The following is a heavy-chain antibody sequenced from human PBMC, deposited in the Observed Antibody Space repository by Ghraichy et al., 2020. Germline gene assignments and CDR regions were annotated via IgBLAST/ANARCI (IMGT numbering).Heavy chain of an antibody. CDR1: GFTFSHAW. J-gene: IGHJ4*02. V-gene: IGHV3-15*01. Sequence: GGSLRLSCAASGFTFSHAWVTWVRQAPVKGLEWVGRIKSKTDGATTDYAAPVKGRFTISRDDSENTLYLQMNSRKTEDTAVYYCTPGPVGDGDGYSSVCENWGQGTLVTVSS. CDR2: IKSKTDGATT. D-gene: IGHD2-21*02. CDR3: TPGPVGDGDGYSSVCEN.